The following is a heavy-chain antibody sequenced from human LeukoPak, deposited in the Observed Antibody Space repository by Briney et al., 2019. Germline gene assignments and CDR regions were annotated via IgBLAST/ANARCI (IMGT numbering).Heavy chain of an antibody. CDR3: ARDTENYGGNSGTFDY. CDR2: ISSSSSYI. D-gene: IGHD4-23*01. CDR1: GFTFSSYS. J-gene: IGHJ4*02. Sequence: GGSLRLSCAASGFTFSSYSMNWVRQAPGKGLEWVSSISSSSSYIYYADSVKGQFTISRDNAKNSLYLQMNSLRAEDTAVYYCARDTENYGGNSGTFDYWGQGTLVTVSS. V-gene: IGHV3-21*01.